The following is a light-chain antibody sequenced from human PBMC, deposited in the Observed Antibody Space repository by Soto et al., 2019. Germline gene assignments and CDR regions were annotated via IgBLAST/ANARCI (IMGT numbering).Light chain of an antibody. J-gene: IGLJ2*01. Sequence: QLVLTQPPSASGTPGQRVTISCSGSSSNIGSKTVNWYQQLPGTAPKLLIYSNNQRPSGVPDRFSGSKSGTSASLDISGLQSEDEADYYCAAWDDSLNVLFGGGTKLTVL. CDR2: SNN. CDR1: SSNIGSKT. CDR3: AAWDDSLNVL. V-gene: IGLV1-44*01.